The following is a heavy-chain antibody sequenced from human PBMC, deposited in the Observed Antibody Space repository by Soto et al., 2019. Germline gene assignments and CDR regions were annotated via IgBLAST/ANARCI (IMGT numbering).Heavy chain of an antibody. D-gene: IGHD3-22*01. V-gene: IGHV3-9*01. Sequence: EVQLVESGGALVQPGRSLRLSCAASGFTFADYALHWVRQVPGKGLEWVSDISWNSSNIGYADSVKGRFTISRDNAKNSLDVKIARLRAEDTAWYYCVKDSGRGFKASSGSGSGGYFDSWGQGTLVTVSS. J-gene: IGHJ4*02. CDR1: GFTFADYA. CDR3: VKDSGRGFKASSGSGSGGYFDS. CDR2: ISWNSSNI.